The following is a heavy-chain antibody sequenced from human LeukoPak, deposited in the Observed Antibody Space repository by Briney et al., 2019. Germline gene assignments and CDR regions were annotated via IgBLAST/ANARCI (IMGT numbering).Heavy chain of an antibody. J-gene: IGHJ6*02. V-gene: IGHV1-8*01. D-gene: IGHD1-26*01. CDR3: AREGRWELPHYYYYGMDV. CDR1: GYIFTSYD. CDR2: MNPNSSNT. Sequence: ASVKVSCKASGYIFTSYDINWVRQATGQGLEWMGWMNPNSSNTGYAQKFQGRVTMTRNTSISTAYMELSSLRSEDTAVYYCAREGRWELPHYYYYGMDVWGQGTTVTVSS.